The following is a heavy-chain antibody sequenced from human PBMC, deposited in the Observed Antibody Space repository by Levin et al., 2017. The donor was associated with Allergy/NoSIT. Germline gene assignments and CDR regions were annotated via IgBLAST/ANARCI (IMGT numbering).Heavy chain of an antibody. Sequence: SSETLSLTCAVYGGSFSGYYWSWIRQPPGKGLEWIGEINHSGSTNYNPSLKSRVTISVDTSKNQFSLKLSSVTAADTAVYYCARDTPVYCSGGSCYSNYYYYMDGWGKGTTVTVSS. J-gene: IGHJ6*03. CDR3: ARDTPVYCSGGSCYSNYYYYMDG. D-gene: IGHD2-15*01. V-gene: IGHV4-34*01. CDR2: INHSGST. CDR1: GGSFSGYY.